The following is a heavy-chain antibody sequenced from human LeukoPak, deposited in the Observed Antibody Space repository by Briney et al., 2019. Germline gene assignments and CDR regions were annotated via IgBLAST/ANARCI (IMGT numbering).Heavy chain of an antibody. CDR2: IRSKAYGGTT. CDR1: GFTFGDYA. J-gene: IGHJ6*02. Sequence: GGSLRLSCTASGFTFGDYAMSWVRQAPGKGLEWVGFIRSKAYGGTTEYAASVKGRFTISRDDSKSIAYLQMNSLKTEDTAVYYCTREPLWFGGPIAPQKAKKQNYYYYYGMDVWGQGTTVTVSS. CDR3: TREPLWFGGPIAPQKAKKQNYYYYYGMDV. D-gene: IGHD3-10*01. V-gene: IGHV3-49*04.